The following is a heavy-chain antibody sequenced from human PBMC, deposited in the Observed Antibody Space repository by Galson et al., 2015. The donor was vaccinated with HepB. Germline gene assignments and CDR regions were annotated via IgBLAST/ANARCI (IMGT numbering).Heavy chain of an antibody. D-gene: IGHD2-2*02. J-gene: IGHJ4*02. CDR2: ISSSSSYT. CDR1: GFTFSDYY. V-gene: IGHV3-11*05. CDR3: ARDRRDIIVVPAAIAALS. Sequence: SLRLSCAASGFTFSDYYMSWIRQAPGKGLEWVSYISSSSSYTNYADSVKGRFTISRDNAKNSLYLQMNSLRAEDTAVYYCARDRRDIIVVPAAIAALSWGQGTLVTVSS.